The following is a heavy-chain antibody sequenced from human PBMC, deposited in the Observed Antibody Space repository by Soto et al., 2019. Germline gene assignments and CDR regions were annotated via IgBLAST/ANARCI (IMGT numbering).Heavy chain of an antibody. CDR1: GFTFSNYW. J-gene: IGHJ4*02. Sequence: EVQLVESGGGLVQPGGSLRLSCAASGFTFSNYWMHWVRQAPGKGLAWVARIDHDGSTDYAASVRGRCTVSRDNAENMLYLQMKSLRDDDTALYYCVRDSHGDYWGQGTLVTVSS. V-gene: IGHV3-74*01. CDR3: VRDSHGDY. CDR2: IDHDGST.